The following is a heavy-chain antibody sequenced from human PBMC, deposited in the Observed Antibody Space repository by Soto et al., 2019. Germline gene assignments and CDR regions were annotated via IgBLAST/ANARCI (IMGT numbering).Heavy chain of an antibody. CDR3: ARAGGYDYYYYYGMDV. Sequence: SVKVSCKASGGTFSSYAISWVRQAPGQGLEWMGGIIPIFGTANYAQKFQGRVTITADESTSTAYMELSSLRSEDTAVYYCARAGGYDYYYYYGMDVWGQGTTVTVSS. V-gene: IGHV1-69*13. J-gene: IGHJ6*02. CDR1: GGTFSSYA. CDR2: IIPIFGTA. D-gene: IGHD5-12*01.